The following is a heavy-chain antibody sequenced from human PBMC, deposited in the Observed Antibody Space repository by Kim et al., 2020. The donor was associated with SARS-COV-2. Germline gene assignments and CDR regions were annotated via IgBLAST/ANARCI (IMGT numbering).Heavy chain of an antibody. CDR1: GGSISSGGYY. Sequence: SETLSLTCTVSGGSISSGGYYWSWIRQHPGKGLEWIGYIYYSGSTYYNPSLKSRVTISVDTPKNQFSLKLSSVTAADTAVYYCARAPLTIFGVVSQNFDYWGQGTLVTVSS. D-gene: IGHD3-3*01. CDR3: ARAPLTIFGVVSQNFDY. CDR2: IYYSGST. J-gene: IGHJ4*02. V-gene: IGHV4-31*03.